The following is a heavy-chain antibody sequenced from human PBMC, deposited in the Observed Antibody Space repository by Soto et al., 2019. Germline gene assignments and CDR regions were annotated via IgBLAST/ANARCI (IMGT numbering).Heavy chain of an antibody. V-gene: IGHV3-48*04. CDR3: ARDRKAPITRFDY. D-gene: IGHD1-20*01. Sequence: GGSLRLSCAASGFTFSSYSMNWVRQAPGKGLEWVSYISSSSSTIYYADSVKGRFTISRDNAKNSLYLQMNSLSAEDTAVYYCARDRKAPITRFDYWGQGTLVTVSS. J-gene: IGHJ4*02. CDR1: GFTFSSYS. CDR2: ISSSSSTI.